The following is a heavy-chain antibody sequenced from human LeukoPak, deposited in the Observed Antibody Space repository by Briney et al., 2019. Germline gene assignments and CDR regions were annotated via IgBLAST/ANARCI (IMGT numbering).Heavy chain of an antibody. J-gene: IGHJ4*02. CDR1: GYTFSGYY. CDR3: VRGPSGDY. Sequence: SVKVSCKASGYTFSGYYIHWVRQAPGQGLEWMGWINPNTGGTKYAQRFQDRVTMTRDTSTSTVYMDLSSLRSEDTAVYYCVRGPSGDYWGLGTLVTVSS. V-gene: IGHV1-2*02. CDR2: INPNTGGT.